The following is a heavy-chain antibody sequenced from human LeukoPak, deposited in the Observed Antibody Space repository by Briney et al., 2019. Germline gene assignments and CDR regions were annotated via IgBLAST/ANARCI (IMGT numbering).Heavy chain of an antibody. Sequence: ASVKVSCKASGYTFTSYGISWVRQAPGQGLEWMGWISSYNGNTKYAQNFKGRVTMTIDPSTSTAYVELSRLRSEDTAVYYCARVGARGITMVRGAQWDFDYWGQGALVTVSS. CDR1: GYTFTSYG. D-gene: IGHD3-10*01. V-gene: IGHV1-18*01. CDR3: ARVGARGITMVRGAQWDFDY. CDR2: ISSYNGNT. J-gene: IGHJ4*02.